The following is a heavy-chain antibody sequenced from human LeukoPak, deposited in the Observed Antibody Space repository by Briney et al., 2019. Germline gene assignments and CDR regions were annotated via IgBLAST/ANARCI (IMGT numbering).Heavy chain of an antibody. CDR3: ARGGDPHYGMDV. J-gene: IGHJ6*02. CDR2: IYYSGST. Sequence: SETLSLTCTVSGGSISSYYWSWIRQPPGKGLEWIGNIYYSGSTNYNPSLRSRVTISVDTSKNQCSLKLSSVTAADTAVYYCARGGDPHYGMDVWGQGTAVTVSS. CDR1: GGSISSYY. D-gene: IGHD2-21*01. V-gene: IGHV4-59*01.